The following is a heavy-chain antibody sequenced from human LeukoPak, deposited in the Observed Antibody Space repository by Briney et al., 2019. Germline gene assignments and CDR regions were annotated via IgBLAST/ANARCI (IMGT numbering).Heavy chain of an antibody. V-gene: IGHV1-46*01. Sequence: GASVKVSCKASGYTFTSYYMHWVRQAPGQGLEWMGIINPSGGSTSYAQKFQGRVTMTRDTSISTAYMELSRLRSDDTAVYYCARTVVVTAGFDPWGQGTLVTVSS. CDR1: GYTFTSYY. CDR2: INPSGGST. D-gene: IGHD2-21*02. CDR3: ARTVVVTAGFDP. J-gene: IGHJ5*02.